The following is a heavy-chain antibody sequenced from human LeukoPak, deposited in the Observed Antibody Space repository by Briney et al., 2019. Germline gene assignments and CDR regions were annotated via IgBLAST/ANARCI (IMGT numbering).Heavy chain of an antibody. D-gene: IGHD3-16*01. J-gene: IGHJ4*02. CDR1: GFTFSSYA. CDR2: ISDSGYST. V-gene: IGHV3-23*01. CDR3: GHLEGVDY. Sequence: PGGSLRLSCVDSGFTFSSYAMSWVRQAPGKGLEWVSAISDSGYSTYYADSVKGRFIISRDNSKNTLYLQMNSLRAEDTAVYYCGHLEGVDYWGQGTLVTVSS.